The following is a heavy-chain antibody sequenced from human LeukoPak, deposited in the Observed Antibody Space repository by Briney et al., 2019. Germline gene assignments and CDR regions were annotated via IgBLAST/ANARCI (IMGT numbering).Heavy chain of an antibody. CDR3: ARGTWVNWFDP. V-gene: IGHV1-18*04. CDR2: ISAYNGNT. J-gene: IGHJ5*02. CDR1: GYTFTGYY. Sequence: ASVKVSCKASGYTFTGYYMHWVRQAPGQGLEWMGWISAYNGNTNYAQKLQGRVTMTTDTSTSTAYMELRSLRSDDTAVYYCARGTWVNWFDPWGQGTLVTVSS. D-gene: IGHD1-1*01.